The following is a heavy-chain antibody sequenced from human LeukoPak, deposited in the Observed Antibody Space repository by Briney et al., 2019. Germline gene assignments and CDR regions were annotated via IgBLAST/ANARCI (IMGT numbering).Heavy chain of an antibody. Sequence: GGSLRLSCAASGFTFSNYAMTWVRQAPGKGLKWVSSISASGGSTYYADSVKGRFTISRDNSKNTLYLQMNSLRAEDTAVYYCAKDTHYYDSSGYSHFDYWGQGTLVTVSS. CDR1: GFTFSNYA. D-gene: IGHD3-22*01. CDR2: ISASGGST. CDR3: AKDTHYYDSSGYSHFDY. J-gene: IGHJ4*02. V-gene: IGHV3-23*01.